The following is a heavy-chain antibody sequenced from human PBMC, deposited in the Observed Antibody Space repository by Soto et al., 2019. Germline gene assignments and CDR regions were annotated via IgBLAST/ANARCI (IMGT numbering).Heavy chain of an antibody. J-gene: IGHJ6*02. CDR3: ARDRGYGDDVLGYGMDV. CDR1: GGSISSGGYY. CDR2: IYYSGST. Sequence: QVQLQESGPGLVKPSQTLSLTCTVSGGSISSGGYYWSWIRQHPGKGLEWIGYIYYSGSTYYNPSLHSRVTLSVDTSKNQFSLKLSSVTAADTAVYYCARDRGYGDDVLGYGMDVWGQGTTVTVSS. V-gene: IGHV4-31*03. D-gene: IGHD4-17*01.